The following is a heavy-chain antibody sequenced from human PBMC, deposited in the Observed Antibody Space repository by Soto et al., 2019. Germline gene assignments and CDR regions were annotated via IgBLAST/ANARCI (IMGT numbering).Heavy chain of an antibody. CDR2: IIPIFGTA. CDR3: ARCEPVARTYYFDY. D-gene: IGHD6-19*01. J-gene: IGHJ4*02. Sequence: SVKVSCKXSGGTFSSYAISWVRQAPGQGLEWMGGIIPIFGTANYAQKFQGRVTITADKSTSTAYMELSSLRSEDTAVYYCARCEPVARTYYFDYWGQGTLVTVSS. CDR1: GGTFSSYA. V-gene: IGHV1-69*06.